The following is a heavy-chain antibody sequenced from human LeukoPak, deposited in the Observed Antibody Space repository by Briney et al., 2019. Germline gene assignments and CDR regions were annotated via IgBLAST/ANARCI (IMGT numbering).Heavy chain of an antibody. CDR3: ARGSGSLSFSFDY. Sequence: SETLSLTCTVSGGSISSYYWSWIRQPPGKGLEWIGYIYYSGSTNYNPSLKSRVTISVDTSKNQFSLKLSSVTAADTAVYYCARGSGSLSFSFDYWGQGTLVTVSS. J-gene: IGHJ4*02. CDR2: IYYSGST. CDR1: GGSISSYY. D-gene: IGHD3-10*01. V-gene: IGHV4-59*01.